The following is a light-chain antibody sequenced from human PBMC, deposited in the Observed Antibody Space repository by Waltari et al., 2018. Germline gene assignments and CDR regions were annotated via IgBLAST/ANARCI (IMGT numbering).Light chain of an antibody. CDR3: CSYAGNTVWV. V-gene: IGLV2-23*01. CDR2: EGT. Sequence: QSALTQPASVSVSPGQSIRLSGTGTNGTFGGYAMLSCYQQHPDNAPKLMVYEGTKRPPGIYTCFSGAKSGNTASLTISGLQAEDEADYYCCSYAGNTVWVFGGGTKLTVL. J-gene: IGLJ3*02. CDR1: NGTFGGYAM.